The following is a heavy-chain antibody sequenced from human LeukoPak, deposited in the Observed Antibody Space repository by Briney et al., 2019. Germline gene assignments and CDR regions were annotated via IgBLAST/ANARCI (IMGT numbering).Heavy chain of an antibody. CDR1: GYSFIRYH. CDR3: ARGKWLPITEFDY. J-gene: IGHJ4*02. CDR2: LKLYDGSI. Sequence: ASVKVSCKASGYSFIRYHIHWVRQAPGQGLEWMGVLKLYDGSISHAQKFQGRVTMTSDTSTSTVYMELSSLRSEDTAVYFCARGKWLPITEFDYWGQGTLVTVSS. V-gene: IGHV1-46*01. D-gene: IGHD6-19*01.